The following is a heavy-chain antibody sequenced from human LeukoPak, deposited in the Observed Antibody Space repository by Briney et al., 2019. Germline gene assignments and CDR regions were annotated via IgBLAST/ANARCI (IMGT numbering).Heavy chain of an antibody. CDR2: MSNSGNT. CDR1: GGSTSSYY. J-gene: IGHJ4*02. D-gene: IGHD3-3*01. Sequence: SETLSLTRTVAGGSTSSYYWSRIRQPPGKGLEWIGYMSNSGNTKYNPSLKSRATISVDTSKNQFSLKVSSVTAADTAVYYCARSPAGRYYDCLWGQGTLVTVSS. V-gene: IGHV4-59*01. CDR3: ARSPAGRYYDCL.